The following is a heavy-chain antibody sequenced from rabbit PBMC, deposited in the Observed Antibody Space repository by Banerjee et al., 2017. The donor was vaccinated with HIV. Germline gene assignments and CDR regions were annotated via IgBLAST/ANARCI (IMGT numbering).Heavy chain of an antibody. V-gene: IGHV1S45*01. CDR1: GFSFSNKYV. Sequence: QEQLVESGGGLVKPEGSLTLTCTASGFSFSNKYVMCWVRQAPGKGLEWIACIYAGSSGSTYYASWAKGRFTISKTSSTTVDLQMTSLTVADTATYFCARDPYAASSFWLYLWGPGTLVTVS. CDR3: ARDPYAASSFWLYL. J-gene: IGHJ6*01. CDR2: IYAGSSGST. D-gene: IGHD8-1*01.